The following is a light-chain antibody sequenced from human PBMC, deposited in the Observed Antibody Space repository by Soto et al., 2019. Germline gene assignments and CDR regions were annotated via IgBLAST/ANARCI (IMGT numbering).Light chain of an antibody. CDR1: QGIRND. V-gene: IGKV1-6*01. CDR2: AAS. CDR3: LQDYNYPRT. Sequence: IQMTQSRSSLSASVGDRVTLTCPASQGIRNDLGWYQQKPGKAPKLLIYAASSLQSGVPSRFSGSGSGTDFTLTISSLQPEDFATYYCLQDYNYPRTFGGGTKVDIK. J-gene: IGKJ4*01.